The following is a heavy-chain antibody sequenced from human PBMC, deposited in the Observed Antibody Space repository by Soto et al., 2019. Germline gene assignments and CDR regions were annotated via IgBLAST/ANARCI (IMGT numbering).Heavy chain of an antibody. CDR2: IYYSGST. CDR1: GGSISSSSYY. CDR3: ACGPEWERRPFDY. J-gene: IGHJ4*02. Sequence: LALTCTVSGGSISSSSYYWGWIRQPPGKGLEWIGSIYYSGSTYYNPSLKSRVTISVDTSKNQFSLKLSSVTAADTAVYYCACGPEWERRPFDYWGEGTLVTVSS. D-gene: IGHD1-26*01. V-gene: IGHV4-39*01.